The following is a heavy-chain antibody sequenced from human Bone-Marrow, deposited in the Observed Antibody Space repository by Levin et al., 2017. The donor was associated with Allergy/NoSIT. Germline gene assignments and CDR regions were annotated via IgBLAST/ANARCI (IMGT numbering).Heavy chain of an antibody. CDR3: AKDLARVAAAGGRPGFAEYFQH. J-gene: IGHJ1*01. Sequence: LSLPCAASGFTFRSPAMHWVRQAPGKGLEWVAVISYDGSNKYYADSVKGRFTISRDNSKNTLYLQMNSLRAEDTAVYYCAKDLARVAAAGGRPGFAEYFQHWGQGTLVTVSS. D-gene: IGHD6-13*01. CDR2: ISYDGSNK. V-gene: IGHV3-30-3*01. CDR1: GFTFRSPA.